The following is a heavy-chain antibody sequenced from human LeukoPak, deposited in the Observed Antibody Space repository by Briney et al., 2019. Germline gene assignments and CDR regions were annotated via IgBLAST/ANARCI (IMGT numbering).Heavy chain of an antibody. CDR3: EATRGFGDFDY. CDR1: GGTFSSYA. Sequence: ASVKVSCKASGGTFSSYAISWVRQAPGQGLEWMGGIIPIFGTANYARKFQGRVTITADESTSTAYMELSSLRSEDTAVYYCEATRGFGDFDYWGQGTLVTVSS. CDR2: IIPIFGTA. J-gene: IGHJ4*02. D-gene: IGHD5-12*01. V-gene: IGHV1-69*13.